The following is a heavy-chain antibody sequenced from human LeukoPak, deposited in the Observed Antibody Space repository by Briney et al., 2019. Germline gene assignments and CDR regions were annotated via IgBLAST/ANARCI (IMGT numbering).Heavy chain of an antibody. CDR1: GFIFSSHN. J-gene: IGHJ4*02. CDR2: ISSSSSYI. Sequence: PGGSLRLSCAASGFIFSSHNINWVRQAPGKGLEWVSSISSSSSYIYYADSVKGRFTISRDNAKNSLYLQMDSLRDEDTAVYYCARGSIATRPTFFDYWGQGTLVTVSS. D-gene: IGHD6-6*01. CDR3: ARGSIATRPTFFDY. V-gene: IGHV3-21*01.